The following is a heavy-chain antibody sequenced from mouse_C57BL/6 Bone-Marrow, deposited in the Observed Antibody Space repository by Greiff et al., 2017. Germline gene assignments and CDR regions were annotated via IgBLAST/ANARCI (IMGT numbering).Heavy chain of an antibody. V-gene: IGHV14-4*01. CDR2: IDPENGDT. CDR1: GFNIKDDY. CDR3: TTVVHY. J-gene: IGHJ2*01. Sequence: VQLQQSGAELVRPGASVKLSCTASGFNIKDDYMHWVKQRPEQGLEWIGWIDPENGDTEYASNFQGKATITADTSSNTAYLQLSSLTSEDTAVYYCTTVVHYWGQGTTLTVSA. D-gene: IGHD1-1*01.